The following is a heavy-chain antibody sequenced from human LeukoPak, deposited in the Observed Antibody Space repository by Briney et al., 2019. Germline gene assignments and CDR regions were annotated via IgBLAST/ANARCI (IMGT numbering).Heavy chain of an antibody. V-gene: IGHV1-8*03. CDR2: MNPNSGNT. CDR1: GYTFTSYD. Sequence: ASVKVSCKASGYTFTSYDINWVRQATGQGLEWTGWMNPNSGNTGYAQKFQGRVTITRNTSISTAYMELSSLRSEDTAVYYCARFEGYQLLGFDPWGQGTLVTVSS. J-gene: IGHJ5*02. D-gene: IGHD2-2*01. CDR3: ARFEGYQLLGFDP.